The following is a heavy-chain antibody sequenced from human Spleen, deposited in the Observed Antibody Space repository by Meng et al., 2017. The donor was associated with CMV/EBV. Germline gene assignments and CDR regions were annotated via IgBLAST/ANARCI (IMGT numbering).Heavy chain of an antibody. CDR1: GYTQNKYY. D-gene: IGHD3-16*02. Sequence: SGYTQNKYYTHWVRPAPGQGLEWRGVINARGGGTTYAQKFQGRVSMTSDTSTSTVYMELRGLGFDDTAIYFCARRYTIGPGLPALDPWGQGTLVTVSS. V-gene: IGHV1-46*02. CDR2: INARGGGT. J-gene: IGHJ5*02. CDR3: ARRYTIGPGLPALDP.